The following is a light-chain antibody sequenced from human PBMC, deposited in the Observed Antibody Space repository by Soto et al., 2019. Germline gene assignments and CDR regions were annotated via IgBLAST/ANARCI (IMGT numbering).Light chain of an antibody. CDR3: MQAAQLLPWT. V-gene: IGKV2-24*01. J-gene: IGKJ1*01. CDR2: KVS. Sequence: EIVMTQTPLSSPVTLGQPAYISCKSSQSLVHSDGYTYLSWLQQRPGQPPRLLIYKVSNRFSGVPDKISGSGPGTDFTLKISRVEAEDVGVYYCMQAAQLLPWTFGQGTKLEIK. CDR1: QSLVHSDGYTY.